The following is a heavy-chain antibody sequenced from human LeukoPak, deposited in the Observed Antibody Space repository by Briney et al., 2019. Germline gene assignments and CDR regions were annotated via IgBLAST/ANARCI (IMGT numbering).Heavy chain of an antibody. CDR2: ISTDARTI. CDR3: VRGQATAWGLDY. D-gene: IGHD6-13*01. V-gene: IGHV3-74*01. J-gene: IGHJ4*02. Sequence: GGSLRLSCAASGFAFSTNWMHWVRHAPGQGLGWVSHISTDARTITYADFVKGRFTISRDNAKNTRYLQRNSLRAADTALYYCVRGQATAWGLDYWGQGTLVTVSS. CDR1: GFAFSTNW.